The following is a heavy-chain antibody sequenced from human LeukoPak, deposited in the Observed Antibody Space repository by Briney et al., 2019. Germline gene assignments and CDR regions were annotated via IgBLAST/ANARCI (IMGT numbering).Heavy chain of an antibody. CDR1: GGSFSGYY. CDR3: ARGSYSYGRNWFDP. V-gene: IGHV4-34*01. Sequence: SETLSLTCAVYGGSFSGYYWSWIRQPPGKGLGWIGEINHSGSTDYNPSLKSRVTISVDTSKNQFSLKLSSVTAADTAVYYCARGSYSYGRNWFDPWGQGTLVTVSS. D-gene: IGHD5-18*01. CDR2: INHSGST. J-gene: IGHJ5*02.